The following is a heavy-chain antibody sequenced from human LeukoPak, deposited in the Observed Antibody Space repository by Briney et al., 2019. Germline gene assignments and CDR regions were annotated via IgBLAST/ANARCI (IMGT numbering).Heavy chain of an antibody. CDR1: GGTFSSYA. V-gene: IGHV1-69*05. Sequence: GASVKVSCKASGGTFSSYAISWVRQAPGQGLVWMGGIIPIFGTANYAQKFQGRVTITTDESTSTAYMELSRLRSEDTAVYYCARDSITMVRVSGKEIDYWGQGTLVTVSS. CDR2: IIPIFGTA. D-gene: IGHD3-10*01. CDR3: ARDSITMVRVSGKEIDY. J-gene: IGHJ4*02.